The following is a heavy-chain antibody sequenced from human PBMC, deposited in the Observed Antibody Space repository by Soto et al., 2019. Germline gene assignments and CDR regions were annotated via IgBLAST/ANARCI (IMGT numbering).Heavy chain of an antibody. CDR3: ARGGHVVVVTAALDY. D-gene: IGHD2-21*02. CDR2: VNPSGGHT. J-gene: IGHJ4*02. Sequence: QVQLMQSGAEVKKPGASVKVSCNASGDTFTDYYIHWVRQAPGQGLEWMGTVNPSGGHTTYAQHSLGRVTMTRDTSTSTLYMELTSLTSDDTAIYYCARGGHVVVVTAALDYWGQGTLVPVSS. V-gene: IGHV1-46*01. CDR1: GDTFTDYY.